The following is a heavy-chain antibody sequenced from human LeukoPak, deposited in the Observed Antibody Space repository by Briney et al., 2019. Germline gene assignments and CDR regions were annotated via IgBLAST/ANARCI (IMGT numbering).Heavy chain of an antibody. Sequence: ASVKVSCKASGGTFSSYAISWVRQAPGQGLEWMGRIIPILGIANYAQKFQGRVTITADKSTSTAYMELSSLRSEDTAVYYCAREGADYYDSSGSHPPHWFDPWGQGTLVTVSS. CDR3: AREGADYYDSSGSHPPHWFDP. J-gene: IGHJ5*02. D-gene: IGHD3-22*01. CDR1: GGTFSSYA. V-gene: IGHV1-69*04. CDR2: IIPILGIA.